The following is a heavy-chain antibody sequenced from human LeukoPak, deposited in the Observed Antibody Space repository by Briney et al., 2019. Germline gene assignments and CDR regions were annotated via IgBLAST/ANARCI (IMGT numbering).Heavy chain of an antibody. D-gene: IGHD3-10*01. Sequence: SETLSLTCAVYGGSFSGYYWSWIRQPPGKGLDWIGEINHSGSINYYPALKSRVTISVDTSKNQFSLKLSSVTAADTAVYYCAYGSGSFDYWGQGTLVTVSS. J-gene: IGHJ4*02. CDR1: GGSFSGYY. CDR3: AYGSGSFDY. CDR2: INHSGSI. V-gene: IGHV4-34*01.